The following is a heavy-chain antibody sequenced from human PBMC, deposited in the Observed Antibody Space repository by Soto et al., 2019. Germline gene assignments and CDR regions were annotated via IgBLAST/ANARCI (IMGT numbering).Heavy chain of an antibody. D-gene: IGHD5-12*01. CDR3: AREVILYSGYANGFDP. V-gene: IGHV1-18*01. CDR2: ISAYNGNT. Sequence: QVQLVQSGAEVKKPGASVKVSCKASGYTFTSYGISWVRQAPGQGLEWMGGISAYNGNTNYAQTLHGRVTLPTDTSTSTAEMGLRSLRSDDTDVYYCAREVILYSGYANGFDPWGQEKQVTVSS. J-gene: IGHJ5*02. CDR1: GYTFTSYG.